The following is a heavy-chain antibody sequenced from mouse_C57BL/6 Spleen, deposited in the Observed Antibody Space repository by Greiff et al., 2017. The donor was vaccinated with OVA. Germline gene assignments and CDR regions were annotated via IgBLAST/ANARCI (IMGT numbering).Heavy chain of an antibody. J-gene: IGHJ2*01. Sequence: VQLKESGPGLVKPSQSLSLTCSVTGYSITSGYFWNWIRQFPGNKLEWMGYLSYDGSNNYNPSLKNRISITRDTSKNLFFLKLNSVTTEDTATYYCARAEVNFFDYWGQGTTLTVSS. D-gene: IGHD2-2*01. CDR2: LSYDGSN. CDR1: GYSITSGYF. CDR3: ARAEVNFFDY. V-gene: IGHV3-6*01.